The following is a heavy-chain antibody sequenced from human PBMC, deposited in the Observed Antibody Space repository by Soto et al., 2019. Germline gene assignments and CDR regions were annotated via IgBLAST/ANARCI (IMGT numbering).Heavy chain of an antibody. J-gene: IGHJ4*02. V-gene: IGHV3-66*01. Sequence: EVQLVESGGGLVQPGGSLRLSCAASGFTVSSNYMSWVRQAPGKGLEWVSVIYSGGSTYYADSVKGRFTISRDNSKHTLYLQMNSLRAEDTAVYYCASDRRVYSGYDRGFDYWGQGTLVTVSS. D-gene: IGHD5-12*01. CDR3: ASDRRVYSGYDRGFDY. CDR2: IYSGGST. CDR1: GFTVSSNY.